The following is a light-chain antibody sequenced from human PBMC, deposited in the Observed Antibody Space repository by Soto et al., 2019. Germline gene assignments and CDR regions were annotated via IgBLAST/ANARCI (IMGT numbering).Light chain of an antibody. Sequence: QSALTQPASVSGSPGQSISISCTGTSSDVGGYNCHNYVSWYQQHPGKAPKLIIYDVSNRPSGVSNRFSGSKSGNTASLTISGLQAEDEADYYCSSYTSSSTYVVFGGGTKLTVL. CDR2: DVS. CDR1: SSDVGGYNCHNY. CDR3: SSYTSSSTYVV. V-gene: IGLV2-14*03. J-gene: IGLJ3*02.